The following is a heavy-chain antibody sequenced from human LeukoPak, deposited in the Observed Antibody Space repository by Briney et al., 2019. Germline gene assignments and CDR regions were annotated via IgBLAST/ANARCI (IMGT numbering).Heavy chain of an antibody. CDR3: ARPPTIGTAGQNYYYYYMDV. Sequence: GGSLRLSCAASGFTFSSYSMNWVRQAPGKGLEWVSSISSSSSYIYYADSVKGRFTISRDNAKNSLYLQMNSLRAEDTAVYYCARPPTIGTAGQNYYYYYMDVWGKGTTVTVSS. V-gene: IGHV3-21*01. CDR2: ISSSSSYI. J-gene: IGHJ6*03. CDR1: GFTFSSYS. D-gene: IGHD1-1*01.